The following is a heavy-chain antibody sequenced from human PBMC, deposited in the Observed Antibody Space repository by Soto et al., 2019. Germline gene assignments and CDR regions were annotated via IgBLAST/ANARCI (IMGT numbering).Heavy chain of an antibody. CDR3: IKYRSGDKCSCMDV. CDR1: EFTFGAYA. V-gene: IGHV3-23*01. J-gene: IGHJ6*01. D-gene: IGHD6-19*01. Sequence: EVQLFESGGGLVQPGGSLRLACAASEFTFGAYAMTWVHQAPGKGLEWVESITGTGGTTYYAVSVKGRLTISRDNSENTVLHQIIGMRAEVPAIYYLIKYRSGDKCSCMDVWGQGNTVTVSS. CDR2: ITGTGGTT.